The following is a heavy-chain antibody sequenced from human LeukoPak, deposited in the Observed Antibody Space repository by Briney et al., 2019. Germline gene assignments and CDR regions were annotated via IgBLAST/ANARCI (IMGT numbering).Heavy chain of an antibody. V-gene: IGHV3-33*08. CDR2: IWYDGSNK. Sequence: GGSLRLSCAASGFTFSSYAMSWVRQAPGKGLEWVAVIWYDGSNKYYADSVKGRFTISRDNSKNTLYLQMNSLRAEDTAVYYCATLVGANRAFDIWGQGTMVTVSS. CDR1: GFTFSSYA. J-gene: IGHJ3*02. CDR3: ATLVGANRAFDI. D-gene: IGHD1-26*01.